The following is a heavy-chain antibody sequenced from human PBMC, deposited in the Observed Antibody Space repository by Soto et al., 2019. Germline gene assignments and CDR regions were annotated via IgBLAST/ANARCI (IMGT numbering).Heavy chain of an antibody. CDR1: GFICSSYD. CDR3: AKATATSGGAFEI. J-gene: IGHJ3*02. D-gene: IGHD1-1*01. Sequence: QAGGSLRLSCAVSGFICSSYDMSWVRQAPGKGLEWVSTILVGGSPHYEDSVKGRFTISRDTSKNTVYLQMNSLTAGDTAVYYCAKATATSGGAFEIYGQGAMVTVSS. V-gene: IGHV3-23*01. CDR2: ILVGGSP.